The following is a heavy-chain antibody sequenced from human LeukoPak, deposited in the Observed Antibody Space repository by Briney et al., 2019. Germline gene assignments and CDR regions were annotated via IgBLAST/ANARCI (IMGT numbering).Heavy chain of an antibody. CDR1: DDSISSYY. J-gene: IGHJ4*02. CDR3: ARLRGGSSFDY. D-gene: IGHD2-15*01. CDR2: IYYSGST. Sequence: KASETLSLTCNVSDDSISSYYWSWIRQPPGKGLGWIGYIYYSGSTNYNPSLKSRVTISVDTSKNQFSLKLSSVTAADTAVYYCARLRGGSSFDYWGQGTLVTVSS. V-gene: IGHV4-59*08.